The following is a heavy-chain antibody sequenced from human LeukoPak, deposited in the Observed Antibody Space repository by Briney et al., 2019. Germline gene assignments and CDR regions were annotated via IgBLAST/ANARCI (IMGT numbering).Heavy chain of an antibody. D-gene: IGHD4-23*01. Sequence: SVKVSCMASGGTFSSYAISWVRQAPGQGLEWMGRIIPIFGTANYAQKFQGRVTITTDESTSTAYMELSSLRSEDTAAYYCASSGGNSGRDYWGQGTLVTVSS. CDR2: IIPIFGTA. J-gene: IGHJ4*02. V-gene: IGHV1-69*05. CDR3: ASSGGNSGRDY. CDR1: GGTFSSYA.